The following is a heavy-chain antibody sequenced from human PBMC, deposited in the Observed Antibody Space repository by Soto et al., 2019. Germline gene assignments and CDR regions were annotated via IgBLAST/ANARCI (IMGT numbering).Heavy chain of an antibody. J-gene: IGHJ4*02. CDR1: GCTFSSYC. D-gene: IGHD2-15*01. V-gene: IGHV3-33*01. Sequence: QVQLVESGGGVVQPVRSLRLSCAASGCTFSSYCMHWVRQAPGKGLERVAVVWYDGSNKYYADSVKGQFTISRDNSKNTMYLQMNSLRAEDTAVYYCARGYCSGGSCYPYYFDYWGQGTLVTVSS. CDR2: VWYDGSNK. CDR3: ARGYCSGGSCYPYYFDY.